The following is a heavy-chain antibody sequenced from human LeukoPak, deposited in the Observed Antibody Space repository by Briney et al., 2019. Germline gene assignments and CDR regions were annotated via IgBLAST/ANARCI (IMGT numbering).Heavy chain of an antibody. V-gene: IGHV1-2*02. J-gene: IGHJ4*02. CDR1: VYTFTSYY. CDR3: ASGDILTGYYFDY. D-gene: IGHD3-9*01. CDR2: INPNSGGT. Sequence: ASVNVSCTPSVYTFTSYYMHWVRQAPGQGREGMGWINPNSGGTNYAQKFQGRVTMTRDTSISTAYMELSRLRSDDTAVYYCASGDILTGYYFDYWGQGTLVTVSS.